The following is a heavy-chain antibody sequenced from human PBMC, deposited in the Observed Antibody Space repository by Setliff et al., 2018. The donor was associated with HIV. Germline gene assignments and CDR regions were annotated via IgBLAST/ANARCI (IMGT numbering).Heavy chain of an antibody. J-gene: IGHJ4*02. Sequence: PSETLSLTCTVSGGSMSSYYWGWIRQPPGKGLEWIGYIYYSGSTNYNPSLKSRVTISADTSKNQLSLRLSSVTAADTAVYYCARGWVRSVVMVYYFDYWGQGTLVTVSS. D-gene: IGHD3-22*01. CDR2: IYYSGST. V-gene: IGHV4-59*12. CDR3: ARGWVRSVVMVYYFDY. CDR1: GGSMSSYY.